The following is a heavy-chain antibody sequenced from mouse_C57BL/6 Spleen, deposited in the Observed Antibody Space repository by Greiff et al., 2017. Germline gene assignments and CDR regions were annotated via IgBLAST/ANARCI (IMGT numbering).Heavy chain of an antibody. D-gene: IGHD1-1*01. V-gene: IGHV1-69*01. CDR2: IDPSASYT. Sequence: QVQLQQPGAELVMPGASVTLSCKASGYTFTSYWMHWVKQTPVQGLEWIGAIDPSASYTTYNQKFKGKSTLTVDKSSSTAYMQLRSLTSEDSTVEDCARTPSVVAPFKYFAVWGTGTMVTVSA. CDR3: ARTPSVVAPFKYFAV. CDR1: GYTFTSYW. J-gene: IGHJ1*03.